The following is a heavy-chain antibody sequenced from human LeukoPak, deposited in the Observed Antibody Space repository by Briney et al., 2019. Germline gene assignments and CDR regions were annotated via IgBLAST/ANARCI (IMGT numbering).Heavy chain of an antibody. CDR1: GFPFSGYW. CDR3: ASSGNGVVPAAPFDY. CDR2: VKEDGSVK. D-gene: IGHD2-2*01. V-gene: IGHV3-7*01. J-gene: IGHJ4*02. Sequence: PGGSLRLSCVASGFPFSGYWMDWVRQAPGKGMEWVANVKEDGSVKYYADSVKGRFTISRDNAKNSLYLQMNSLRAEDTAVYYCASSGNGVVPAAPFDYWGQGTLVTVSS.